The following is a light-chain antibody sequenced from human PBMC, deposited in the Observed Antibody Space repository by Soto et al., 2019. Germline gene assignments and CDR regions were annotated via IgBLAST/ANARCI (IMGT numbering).Light chain of an antibody. CDR1: SSNIGSNS. V-gene: IGLV1-44*01. CDR3: AAWDDTLTGWV. Sequence: QAVVTQTPSVSGPPGQGVTISCSGSSSNIGSNSVNWYQQFPGRAPKLLIHSSNERPSGVPDRFSGSKSGTSAALAISGLQSDDDADYYCAAWDDTLTGWVFGGGTKLTVL. CDR2: SSN. J-gene: IGLJ3*02.